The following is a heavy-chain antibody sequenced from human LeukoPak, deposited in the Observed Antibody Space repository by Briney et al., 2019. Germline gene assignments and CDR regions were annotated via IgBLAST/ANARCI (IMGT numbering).Heavy chain of an antibody. J-gene: IGHJ4*02. CDR2: ISGSGGST. V-gene: IGHV3-23*01. Sequence: GGSLRLSCAASGFTFSNAWMSWVRQAPGKGLEWVSAISGSGGSTYYADSVKGRFTISRDNSKNTLYLQMNSLRAEDTAVYYCAKDLGYGDYFDYWGQGTLVTVSS. CDR3: AKDLGYGDYFDY. CDR1: GFTFSNAW. D-gene: IGHD4-17*01.